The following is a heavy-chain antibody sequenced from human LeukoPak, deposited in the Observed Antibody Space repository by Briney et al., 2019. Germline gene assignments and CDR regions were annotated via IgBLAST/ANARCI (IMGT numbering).Heavy chain of an antibody. CDR3: ARERGHGGTFDY. V-gene: IGHV4-61*02. D-gene: IGHD4-23*01. CDR2: VYTSGST. CDR1: GGSISSGSYC. Sequence: SQTLSLTCTVSGGSISSGSYCWSWIRQSAGKGLEWIGRVYTSGSTNYNPSLKSRVTISVDTPKNQFSLKLSSVTAADTAVYFCARERGHGGTFDYWGQGTLVTVSS. J-gene: IGHJ4*02.